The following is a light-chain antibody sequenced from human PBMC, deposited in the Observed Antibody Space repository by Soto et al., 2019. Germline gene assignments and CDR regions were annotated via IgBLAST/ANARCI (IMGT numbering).Light chain of an antibody. J-gene: IGLJ2*01. Sequence: QSALTQPPSASGTPGQRVTIFCSGSSPNIGSNTVTWYQQSPGTAPKLLMYNNNHRPSGVPERFSGSKSGTSASLAISGLQSEDEADYYCAAWDDSLNGVVFGGGTKLTVL. CDR3: AAWDDSLNGVV. CDR2: NNN. V-gene: IGLV1-44*01. CDR1: SPNIGSNT.